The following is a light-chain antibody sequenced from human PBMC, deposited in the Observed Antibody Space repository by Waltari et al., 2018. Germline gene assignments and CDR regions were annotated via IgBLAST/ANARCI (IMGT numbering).Light chain of an antibody. CDR1: QSISTY. J-gene: IGKJ4*01. CDR3: QQSYSVPLT. V-gene: IGKV1-39*01. CDR2: AAS. Sequence: TCRTSQSISTYLNWYQHKPGKAPTLLIYAASSLQSGGPSRFSGSGSGTEFTLTISSLQPEDSATYYCQQSYSVPLTFGGGTKVEI.